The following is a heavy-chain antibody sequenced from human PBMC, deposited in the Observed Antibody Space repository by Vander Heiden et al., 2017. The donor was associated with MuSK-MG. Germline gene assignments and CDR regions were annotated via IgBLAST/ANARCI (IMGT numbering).Heavy chain of an antibody. CDR2: IFAGGAT. Sequence: VQLVESGGGLVQPGGSLRLSCAASGLTVSTSSMTWVRQAPGKGLEWVSAIFAGGATSYADFVKGRFTISRDIPNNTVYLEMNSLRLEDTAVYFCASSKNFWTGYPDWGQGTRVTVSS. CDR3: ASSKNFWTGYPD. V-gene: IGHV3-66*02. CDR1: GLTVSTSS. J-gene: IGHJ4*02. D-gene: IGHD3-3*01.